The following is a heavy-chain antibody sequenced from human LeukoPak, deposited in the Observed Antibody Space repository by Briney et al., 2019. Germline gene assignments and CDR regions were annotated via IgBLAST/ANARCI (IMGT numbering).Heavy chain of an antibody. Sequence: GGSLRLSCAASGFTFSNSWVSWVRQAPGKGLEWVTNMKPDGSEKYYVDSVKRRFPISRHNPKISLYLQMNSLRAEDTAVYYCARDSAGFDYWGQGALVTVSS. CDR1: GFTFSNSW. V-gene: IGHV3-7*01. CDR3: ARDSAGFDY. D-gene: IGHD6-13*01. J-gene: IGHJ4*02. CDR2: MKPDGSEK.